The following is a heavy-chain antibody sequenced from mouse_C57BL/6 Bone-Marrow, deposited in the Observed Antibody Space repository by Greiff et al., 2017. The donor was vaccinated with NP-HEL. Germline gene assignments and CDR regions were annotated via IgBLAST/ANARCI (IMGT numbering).Heavy chain of an antibody. CDR2: ISNGGGST. Sequence: EVQLVESGGGLVQPGGSLKLSCAASGFTFSDYYMYWVRQTPEKRLEWVAYISNGGGSTYYPDTVKGRFTISRDNAKNTLYLQMSRLKSEDTAMYYCAREKGLRPVMYFDYWGQGTTLTVSS. CDR3: AREKGLRPVMYFDY. V-gene: IGHV5-12*01. J-gene: IGHJ2*01. CDR1: GFTFSDYY. D-gene: IGHD2-2*01.